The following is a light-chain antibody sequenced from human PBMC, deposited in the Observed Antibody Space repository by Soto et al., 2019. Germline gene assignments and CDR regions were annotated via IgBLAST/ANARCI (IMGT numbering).Light chain of an antibody. J-gene: IGLJ3*02. V-gene: IGLV2-8*01. CDR1: SVDINY. CDR2: EVT. CDR3: SSSVGRDIWV. Sequence: QSALTQPPSASGSRGQSVTISCTGTSVDINYVSWFPQHPGKAPKLIICEVTKRPSGVPDRFSGSKSGNTASLTVSGLQDDDEADYYCSSSVGRDIWVFGGGTKLTVL.